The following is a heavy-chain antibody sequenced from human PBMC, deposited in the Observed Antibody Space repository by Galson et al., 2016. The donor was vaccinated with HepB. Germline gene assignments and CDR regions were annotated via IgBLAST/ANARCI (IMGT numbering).Heavy chain of an antibody. CDR1: GDSVSSVSTS. CDR3: ARGSTLHS. D-gene: IGHD1-26*01. V-gene: IGHV6-1*01. J-gene: IGHJ4*02. CDR2: TYYRSKWYN. Sequence: CAISGDSVSSVSTSWNWIRQSPSRGLEWLGRTYYRSKWYNDYAASVESRITINPDTSNNQFSLRLDSVTPEDTAVYYCARGSTLHSWGQGTLVTVSS.